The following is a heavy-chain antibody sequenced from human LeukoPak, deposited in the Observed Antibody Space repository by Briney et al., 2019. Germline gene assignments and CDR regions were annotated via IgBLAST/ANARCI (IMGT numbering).Heavy chain of an antibody. V-gene: IGHV4-39*07. Sequence: SETLSLTCTVSGGSISSSSYYWGWIRQPPGKGLEWIGRIYTSGSTNYNPSLKSRVTISVDTSKNQFSLKLSSVTAADTAVYYCAREDYYYDSSGNEDYFDYWGQGTLVTVSS. CDR2: IYTSGST. CDR3: AREDYYYDSSGNEDYFDY. J-gene: IGHJ4*02. CDR1: GGSISSSSYY. D-gene: IGHD3-22*01.